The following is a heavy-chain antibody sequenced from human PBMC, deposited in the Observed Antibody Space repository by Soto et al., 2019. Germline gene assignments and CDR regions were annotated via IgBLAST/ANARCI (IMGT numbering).Heavy chain of an antibody. CDR3: ARDLEGPFPSIMDV. CDR2: ITSVGIST. Sequence: EVQVVESGGGLVQPGGSLRLSCAASGFTFSAYAMHWVRQAPGKGLEYVSAITSVGISTYYANSVKGRFTISRDNSKNTLYLQMGSLRAEDMAVYYCARDLEGPFPSIMDVWGRGTTVTVSS. CDR1: GFTFSAYA. J-gene: IGHJ6*02. V-gene: IGHV3-64*01.